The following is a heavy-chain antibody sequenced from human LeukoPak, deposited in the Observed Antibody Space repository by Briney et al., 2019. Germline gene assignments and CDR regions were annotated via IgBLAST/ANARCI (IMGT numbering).Heavy chain of an antibody. CDR2: INPNSGGT. V-gene: IGHV1-2*02. CDR3: ARTRRVYSSGYYDY. D-gene: IGHD3-22*01. J-gene: IGHJ4*02. CDR1: GYTFTGYY. Sequence: ASVKVSCKASGYTFTGYYMHWVRQAPGQGLEWMGWINPNSGGTNYAQKFQGRVTMTRDTSISTAYMELSRLRSDDTAVYYCARTRRVYSSGYYDYWGQGTLVTVSS.